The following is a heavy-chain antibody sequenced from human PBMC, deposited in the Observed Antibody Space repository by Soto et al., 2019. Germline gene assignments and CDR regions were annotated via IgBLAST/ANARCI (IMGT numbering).Heavy chain of an antibody. D-gene: IGHD3-22*01. CDR2: ISAYNGNT. CDR3: ARGGQNGYYDSRAMVDY. Sequence: QVQLVQSGAEVKKPGASVKVSCKASGYTFTSYGISWVRQAPGQGLEWMGWISAYNGNTNYAQKLQGRVTMTTDTCTSTGYMELRSVRSDDTAVYYCARGGQNGYYDSRAMVDYWGQGTLVTVSS. J-gene: IGHJ4*02. V-gene: IGHV1-18*01. CDR1: GYTFTSYG.